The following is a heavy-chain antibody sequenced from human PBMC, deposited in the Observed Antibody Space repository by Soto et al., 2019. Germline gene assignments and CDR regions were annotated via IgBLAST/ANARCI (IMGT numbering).Heavy chain of an antibody. V-gene: IGHV1-18*01. CDR3: AKTIGHLSLYGMDV. J-gene: IGHJ6*02. CDR1: GDALAGYA. Sequence: GASVKVSCEASGDALAGYAMRWVRQDHGQGLEWMGWISAYNGNTNYAQKFQGRVTITADKSTSTAYMELSSLRSDDTAVYYCAKTIGHLSLYGMDVWGQGTTVTVSS. CDR2: ISAYNGNT.